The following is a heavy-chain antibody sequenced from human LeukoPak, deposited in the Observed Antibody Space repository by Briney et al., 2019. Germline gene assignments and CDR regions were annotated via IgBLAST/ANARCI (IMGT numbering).Heavy chain of an antibody. J-gene: IGHJ4*02. CDR1: GYTFFTYW. V-gene: IGHV5-51*01. CDR2: IYPGDSDT. Sequence: GESLKISCKGSGYTFFTYWIGWVRQMPGKGLEWMGIIYPGDSDTRYSPSFQGQVTISADKSISTAYLQWSSLKASDTAMYYCARSAFSSSSPPFDYWGQGTLVTVSS. D-gene: IGHD6-6*01. CDR3: ARSAFSSSSPPFDY.